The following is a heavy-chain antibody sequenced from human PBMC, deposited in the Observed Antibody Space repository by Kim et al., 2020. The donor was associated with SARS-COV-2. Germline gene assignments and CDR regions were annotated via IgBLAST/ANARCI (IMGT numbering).Heavy chain of an antibody. D-gene: IGHD3-10*01. CDR3: ASRAYYNGSGRIDY. J-gene: IGHJ4*02. V-gene: IGHV4-34*01. Sequence: SETLSLTCAVYGGSFSGYYWSWIRQPPGKGLEWIGEINHSGSTNYNPSLKSRVTISVDTSKNQFSLKLSSVTAADTAVYYCASRAYYNGSGRIDYWGQGTLVTVSS. CDR1: GGSFSGYY. CDR2: INHSGST.